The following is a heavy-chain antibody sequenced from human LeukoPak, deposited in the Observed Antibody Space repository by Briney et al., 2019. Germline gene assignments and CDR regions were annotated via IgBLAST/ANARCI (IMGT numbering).Heavy chain of an antibody. CDR3: ARGYCSSTSCYTFDY. V-gene: IGHV4-34*01. D-gene: IGHD2-2*02. CDR2: INHSGST. CDR1: GGSFSGYY. J-gene: IGHJ4*02. Sequence: ETLSLTCAVYGGSFSGYYWSWIRQPPGKGLEWIGEINHSGSTNYNPSLKSRVTISVDTSKNQFSLKLSSVTAADTAVYYCARGYCSSTSCYTFDYWGQGTLVTVSS.